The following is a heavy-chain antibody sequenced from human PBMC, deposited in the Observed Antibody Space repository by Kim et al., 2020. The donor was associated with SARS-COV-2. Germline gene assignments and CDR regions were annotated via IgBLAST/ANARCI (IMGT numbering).Heavy chain of an antibody. J-gene: IGHJ5*02. Sequence: KFQGRVTMTRNTSISTGYMELSSLRSEDTAVYYCARQYYYGSGSFPWFDPWGQGTLVTVSS. V-gene: IGHV1-8*01. D-gene: IGHD3-10*01. CDR3: ARQYYYGSGSFPWFDP.